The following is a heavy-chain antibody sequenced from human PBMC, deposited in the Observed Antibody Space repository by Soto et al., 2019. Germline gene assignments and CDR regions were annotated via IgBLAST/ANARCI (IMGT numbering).Heavy chain of an antibody. CDR1: GGSISSYY. CDR3: ASLPILDYGGYPGIAAAGTYGY. CDR2: IYYSGST. J-gene: IGHJ4*02. Sequence: KPSETLSLTCTVSGGSISSYYWSWIRQPPGKGLEWIGYIYYSGSTNYNPSLKSRVTLSVDTSKNQFSLKLSSVTAADTAVYYCASLPILDYGGYPGIAAAGTYGYWGQGTLVTVSS. V-gene: IGHV4-59*08. D-gene: IGHD6-13*01.